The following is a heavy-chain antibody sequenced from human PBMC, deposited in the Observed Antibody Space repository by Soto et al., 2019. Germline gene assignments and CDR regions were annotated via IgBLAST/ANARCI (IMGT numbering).Heavy chain of an antibody. CDR1: GYTFTTFG. D-gene: IGHD2-15*01. V-gene: IGHV1-18*01. J-gene: IGHJ4*02. Sequence: QVQLVQSGAEVKPPVASVKVSCKASGYTFTTFGISWVRQAPGQGLEWMGWTSTNNGDTYYAPRFQGRVTVTKDTSTRTAYMELRSLGSDDTAVYYCGREYCRGGRCYSPDYWGQGTLVTVSS. CDR3: GREYCRGGRCYSPDY. CDR2: TSTNNGDT.